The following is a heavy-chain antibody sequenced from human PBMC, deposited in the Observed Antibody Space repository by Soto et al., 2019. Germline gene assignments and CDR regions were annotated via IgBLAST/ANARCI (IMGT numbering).Heavy chain of an antibody. V-gene: IGHV1-69*13. J-gene: IGHJ4*02. Sequence: GASVKVSCKASGGTFSSYAISWVRQAPGQGLEWMGGIIPIFGTANYAQKFQGRVTITADESTSTAYMELSSLRSEDTAVYYCARDPTKDPAMGFFDYWGQGTLVTVSS. D-gene: IGHD5-18*01. CDR1: GGTFSSYA. CDR2: IIPIFGTA. CDR3: ARDPTKDPAMGFFDY.